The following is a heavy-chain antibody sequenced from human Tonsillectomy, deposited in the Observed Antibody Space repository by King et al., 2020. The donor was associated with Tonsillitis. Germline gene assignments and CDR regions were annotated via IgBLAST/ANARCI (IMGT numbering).Heavy chain of an antibody. V-gene: IGHV3-43*01. CDR1: GFDFDEYT. CDR3: GKVMTAAGFYTYYGVDV. J-gene: IGHJ6*02. Sequence: DVQLVESGGVVVQPGGSLRLSCTASGFDFDEYTMHWVRQAPGKGLEWVSLISWDGSRVHYADSVKGRFTISRDSGDRSLYLQMNSLSTEDTALYYCGKVMTAAGFYTYYGVDVWGQGTTVTVSS. D-gene: IGHD6-19*01. CDR2: ISWDGSRV.